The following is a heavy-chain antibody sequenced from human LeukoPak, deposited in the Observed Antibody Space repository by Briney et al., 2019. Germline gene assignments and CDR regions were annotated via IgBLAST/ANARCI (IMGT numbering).Heavy chain of an antibody. J-gene: IGHJ4*02. CDR2: INPNSGGT. D-gene: IGHD4-23*01. V-gene: IGHV1-2*02. CDR1: GYTFTGYY. CDR3: ARDRLGPGGNERHG. Sequence: ASVKVSCKASGYTFTGYYMHWVRQAPGQGLEWMGWINPNSGGTNYAQKFQGRVTMTRDTSISTAYMELNRLRSDDTAVYYCARDRLGPGGNERHGWGQGTLVTVSS.